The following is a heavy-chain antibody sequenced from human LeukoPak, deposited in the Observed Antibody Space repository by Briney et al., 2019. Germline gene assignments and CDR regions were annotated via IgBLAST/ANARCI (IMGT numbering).Heavy chain of an antibody. J-gene: IGHJ6*02. CDR1: GFTFSSYG. CDR3: AKGDCSSTSCPMDV. Sequence: GRSLRLSCAASGFTFSSYGMHWVRQAPGKGPEWVAVISYDGSNKYYADSVKGRFTISRDNSKNTLYLQMNSLRAEDTAVYYCAKGDCSSTSCPMDVWGQGTTVTVSS. D-gene: IGHD2-2*01. CDR2: ISYDGSNK. V-gene: IGHV3-30*18.